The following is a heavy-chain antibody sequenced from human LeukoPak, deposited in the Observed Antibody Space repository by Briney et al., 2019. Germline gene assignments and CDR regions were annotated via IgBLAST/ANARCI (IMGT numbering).Heavy chain of an antibody. CDR1: GFIFDNYA. V-gene: IGHV3-43*02. J-gene: IGHJ4*02. Sequence: HPGGSLRLSCAAPGFIFDNYAIHWVRQAPGKGLEWVSLISGDGGSTFYAESVRGRFTISRDNTRKSLSLQMSSLRSEDTALYYCARESETSGWYDYWGQGTLVTVSS. D-gene: IGHD6-19*01. CDR3: ARESETSGWYDY. CDR2: ISGDGGST.